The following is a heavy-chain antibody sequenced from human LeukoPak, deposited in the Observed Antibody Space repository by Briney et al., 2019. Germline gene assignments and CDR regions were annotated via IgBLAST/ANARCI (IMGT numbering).Heavy chain of an antibody. CDR3: ARDQGLGLWGMDV. CDR1: GCTFTGYY. J-gene: IGHJ6*02. CDR2: INPNSGGT. D-gene: IGHD6-19*01. V-gene: IGHV1-2*02. Sequence: ASVKVSCKASGCTFTGYYMHWVRQAPGQGLEWMGWINPNSGGTNYAQKFQGRVTMTRDTSISTAYMELSRLRSDDTAVYYCARDQGLGLWGMDVWGQGTTVTVSS.